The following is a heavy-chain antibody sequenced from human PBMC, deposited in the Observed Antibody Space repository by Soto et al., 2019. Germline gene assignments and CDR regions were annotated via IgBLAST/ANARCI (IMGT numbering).Heavy chain of an antibody. CDR2: IYYSGST. D-gene: IGHD3-22*01. Sequence: SETLSLTCTVSGGSISSYYWSWIRQPPGKGLEWIGYIYYSGSTNYNPSLKSRVTISVDTSKNQFSLKLSSVTAADTAVYYCARDLYYDSSGYWFDPWGQGTLVTVSS. V-gene: IGHV4-59*01. CDR3: ARDLYYDSSGYWFDP. J-gene: IGHJ5*02. CDR1: GGSISSYY.